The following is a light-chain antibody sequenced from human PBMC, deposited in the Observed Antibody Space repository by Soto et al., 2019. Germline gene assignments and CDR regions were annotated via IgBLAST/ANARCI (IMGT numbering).Light chain of an antibody. Sequence: QSALTQPACVSGSLGQSITISCTGTSSDVGSYNLVSWHQQHPGKAPKLMIYEGSKRPSGVSNRFSGSKSGNTASLTISGLQADDEADYYCCSYAGSRYYVFGTGTKVTVL. CDR1: SSDVGSYNL. CDR3: CSYAGSRYYV. J-gene: IGLJ1*01. CDR2: EGS. V-gene: IGLV2-23*01.